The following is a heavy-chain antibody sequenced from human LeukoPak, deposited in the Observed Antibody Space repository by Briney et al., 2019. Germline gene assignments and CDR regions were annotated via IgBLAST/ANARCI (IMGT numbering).Heavy chain of an antibody. CDR3: ARDGDYGFDY. Sequence: LPGGSLRLSCAASGFTFDDYGMSWVRHAPGKGLEWVSGINWNGGSTGYTDSVKGRFTISRDNAKNSLYLQMNSLRAEDTAVYYCARDGDYGFDYWGQGTLVTVSS. V-gene: IGHV3-20*04. J-gene: IGHJ4*02. CDR1: GFTFDDYG. D-gene: IGHD4-17*01. CDR2: INWNGGST.